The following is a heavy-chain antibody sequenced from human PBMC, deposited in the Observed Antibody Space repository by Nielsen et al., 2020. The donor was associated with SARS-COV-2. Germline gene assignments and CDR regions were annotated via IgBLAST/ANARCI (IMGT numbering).Heavy chain of an antibody. Sequence: GESLKISCAASGFTFSSYWMHWVRQAPGKGLVWVSRINSDGSSTSYADSVKGRFTISRDNAKNTLYLQMNSLRAEDTAVYYCATGPVPTAMGGYYYGMDVWGQGTTVTASS. CDR2: INSDGSST. CDR1: GFTFSSYW. V-gene: IGHV3-74*01. J-gene: IGHJ6*02. CDR3: ATGPVPTAMGGYYYGMDV. D-gene: IGHD2-2*01.